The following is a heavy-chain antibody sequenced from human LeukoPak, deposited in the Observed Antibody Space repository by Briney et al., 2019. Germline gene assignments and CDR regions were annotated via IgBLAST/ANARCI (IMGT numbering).Heavy chain of an antibody. J-gene: IGHJ4*02. V-gene: IGHV4-59*08. D-gene: IGHD5-18*01. Sequence: SETLSLTCTVSGGSISSYYWSWIRQPPGKGLEWIGYIYYSGSTNYNPSLKSRVTISVDTSKNQFSLKLSSVTAADTAVYYCARRGYSYGYDYWGQGTLVTVSS. CDR2: IYYSGST. CDR3: ARRGYSYGYDY. CDR1: GGSISSYY.